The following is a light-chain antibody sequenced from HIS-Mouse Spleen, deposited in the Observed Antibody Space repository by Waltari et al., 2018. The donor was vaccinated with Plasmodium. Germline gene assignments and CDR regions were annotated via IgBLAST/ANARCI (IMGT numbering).Light chain of an antibody. CDR1: QSVLYSSNNKNY. CDR2: WAS. Sequence: DIVMTPSPDSLAVSLGERATINSKSSQSVLYSSNNKNYLAWYQQKPGQPPKLLIYWASTRESGVPDRFSGSGSGTDFTLTISSLQAEDVAVYYCQQYYSTPPYTFGQGTKLEIK. V-gene: IGKV4-1*01. J-gene: IGKJ2*01. CDR3: QQYYSTPPYT.